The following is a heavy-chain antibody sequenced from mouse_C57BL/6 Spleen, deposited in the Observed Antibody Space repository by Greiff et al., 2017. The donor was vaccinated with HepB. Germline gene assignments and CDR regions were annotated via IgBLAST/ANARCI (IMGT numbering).Heavy chain of an antibody. J-gene: IGHJ4*01. V-gene: IGHV5-17*01. Sequence: EVKLMESGGGLVKPGGSLKLSCAASGFTFSDYGMHWVRQAPEKGLEWVAYISSGSSTIYYADTVKGRFTISRDNAKNTLFLQMTSLRSEDTAMYYCARTYGNSYYYAMDYWGQGTSVTVSS. CDR1: GFTFSDYG. CDR2: ISSGSSTI. D-gene: IGHD2-1*01. CDR3: ARTYGNSYYYAMDY.